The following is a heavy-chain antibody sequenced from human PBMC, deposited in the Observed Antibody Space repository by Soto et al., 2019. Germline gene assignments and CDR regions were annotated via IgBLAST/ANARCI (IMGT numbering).Heavy chain of an antibody. CDR2: IIPILGIA. CDR3: AREGYGGPQKAFDI. J-gene: IGHJ3*02. V-gene: IGHV1-69*04. D-gene: IGHD4-17*01. CDR1: GGTFSSYT. Sequence: PSVKVSCKASGGTFSSYTISWVRQAPGQGLEWMGRIIPILGIANYAQKFQGRVTITADKSTSTAYMELSSLRSEDTAVYYCAREGYGGPQKAFDIWGQGTMVTVSS.